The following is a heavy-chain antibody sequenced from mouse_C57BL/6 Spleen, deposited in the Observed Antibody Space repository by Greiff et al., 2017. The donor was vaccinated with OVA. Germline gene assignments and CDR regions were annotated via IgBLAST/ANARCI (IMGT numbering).Heavy chain of an antibody. CDR2: IDPSDSYT. CDR3: ARPSLYYGSSQYYFDY. D-gene: IGHD1-1*01. CDR1: GYTFTSYW. Sequence: VQLQQPGAELVMPGASVKLSCKASGYTFTSYWMHWVKQRPGQGLEWIGEIDPSDSYTNYNQKFKGKSTLTVDKSSSTAYMQLSSLTSEDSAVYYCARPSLYYGSSQYYFDYWGQGTTLTVSS. V-gene: IGHV1-69*01. J-gene: IGHJ2*01.